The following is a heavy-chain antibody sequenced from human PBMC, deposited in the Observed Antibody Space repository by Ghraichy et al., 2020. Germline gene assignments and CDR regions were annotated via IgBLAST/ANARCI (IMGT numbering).Heavy chain of an antibody. Sequence: TLSLTCTVSGGSISSGSYYWSWIRQPAGKGLEWIGRIYTSGSTNYNPSLKSRVTMSVDTSKNQFSLKLSSVTAADTAVYYCARGAIAVAGTFHWGQGTLVTVSS. V-gene: IGHV4-61*02. CDR1: GGSISSGSYY. CDR2: IYTSGST. J-gene: IGHJ4*02. D-gene: IGHD6-19*01. CDR3: ARGAIAVAGTFH.